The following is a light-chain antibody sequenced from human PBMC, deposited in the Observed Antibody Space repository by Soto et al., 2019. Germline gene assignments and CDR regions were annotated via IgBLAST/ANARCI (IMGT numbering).Light chain of an antibody. CDR1: QSISSY. V-gene: IGKV1-39*01. Sequence: QFSQSPSSLAASVADSLTLTCRASQSISSYLNWYQQKPGKDPKLLIYAASSLQSGVPSRFSGSGSGTDFTLTSMRLEHVERATCYCHDSYPTHTFGGGTKVDIK. J-gene: IGKJ4*01. CDR2: AAS. CDR3: HDSYPTHT.